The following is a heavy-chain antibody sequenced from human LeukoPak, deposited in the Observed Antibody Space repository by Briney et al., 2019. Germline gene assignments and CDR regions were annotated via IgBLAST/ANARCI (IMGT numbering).Heavy chain of an antibody. CDR3: ARVPRGVWGSYRYSYYMDV. J-gene: IGHJ6*03. CDR2: IYYIGST. Sequence: SETLSLTCTVSGDSIGSSYWSWIRQPPGKGPEWIGCIYYIGSTNYNPSLKSRLTISEDLSKNQFSLKLRSLTAADTAVYYCARVPRGVWGSYRYSYYMDVWGEGTTVTVSS. CDR1: GDSIGSSY. V-gene: IGHV4-59*01. D-gene: IGHD3-16*02.